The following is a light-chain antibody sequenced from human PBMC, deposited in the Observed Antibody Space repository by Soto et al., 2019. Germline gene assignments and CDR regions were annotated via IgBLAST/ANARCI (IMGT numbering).Light chain of an antibody. CDR3: AAWDDSLSGLYV. J-gene: IGLJ1*01. Sequence: QSVLTQPPSASGTPGQRVTISCSGGTSSIGRNYVYWYQQLPGTAPKLVIYRNNQRPSGVPDRFSGSKSGTSASLAIRGLRSEDEADYYGAAWDDSLSGLYVVGTGTKLTVL. CDR1: TSSIGRNY. CDR2: RNN. V-gene: IGLV1-47*01.